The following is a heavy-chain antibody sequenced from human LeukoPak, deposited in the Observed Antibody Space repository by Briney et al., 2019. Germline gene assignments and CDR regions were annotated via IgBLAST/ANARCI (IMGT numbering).Heavy chain of an antibody. Sequence: ASVKVSCTASGGTFSSYAISWVRQAPGQGLEWMGGIIPIFGTANYAQKFQGRVTITADESTSTAYMELSSLRSEDTAVYYCASSLTYYYDSSGYLNFDYWGQGTLVTVSS. V-gene: IGHV1-69*13. J-gene: IGHJ4*02. CDR1: GGTFSSYA. CDR2: IIPIFGTA. D-gene: IGHD3-22*01. CDR3: ASSLTYYYDSSGYLNFDY.